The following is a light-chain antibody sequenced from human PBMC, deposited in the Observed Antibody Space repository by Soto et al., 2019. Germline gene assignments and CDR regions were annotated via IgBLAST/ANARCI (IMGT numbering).Light chain of an antibody. J-gene: IGLJ2*01. CDR3: SSYTTSGSLV. CDR2: DVS. CDR1: SSDVDGYNY. Sequence: QSALTQPASVSGSPGQSITISCTGTSSDVDGYNYVSWYQQHPGKAPKLMIYDVSNRPSGVSNRFSGSKSGNTASLTISGLQAEDEADYYCSSYTTSGSLVFGGGTKLTVL. V-gene: IGLV2-14*01.